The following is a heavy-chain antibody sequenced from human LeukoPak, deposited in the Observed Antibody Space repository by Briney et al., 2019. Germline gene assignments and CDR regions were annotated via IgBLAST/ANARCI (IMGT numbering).Heavy chain of an antibody. J-gene: IGHJ3*02. Sequence: PSETLSLTCAVSGGSISSSNWWSWVRQPPGKGLEWIGEIYHSGSTNYNPSLKSRVTISVDKSKNQFSLKLSSVTAADTAVYYCAAYCSSTSCYYAFDIWGQGTMVTVSS. CDR1: GGSISSSNW. CDR3: AAYCSSTSCYYAFDI. V-gene: IGHV4-4*02. CDR2: IYHSGST. D-gene: IGHD2-2*01.